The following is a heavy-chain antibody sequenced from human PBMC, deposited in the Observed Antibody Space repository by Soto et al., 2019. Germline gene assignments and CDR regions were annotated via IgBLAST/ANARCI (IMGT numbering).Heavy chain of an antibody. V-gene: IGHV3-30-3*01. Sequence: QVQLVESGGGVVQPGRSLRLSCAASGFNFDVYAMHWVRQAPGKGLEWVAIISYDGGIEYYADSVKGRFTISRDNSRNTLSLQMNSLRAEDTAVYYCARDMGSHSQFIFEYWGQGALVTVSS. J-gene: IGHJ4*02. D-gene: IGHD3-10*01. CDR1: GFNFDVYA. CDR2: ISYDGGIE. CDR3: ARDMGSHSQFIFEY.